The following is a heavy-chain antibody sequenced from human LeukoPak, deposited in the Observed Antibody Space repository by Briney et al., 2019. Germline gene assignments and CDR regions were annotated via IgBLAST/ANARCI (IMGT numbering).Heavy chain of an antibody. V-gene: IGHV4-38-2*02. CDR1: GYSISTGYY. CDR3: ARVGGEYYDSSGYYASLSNFDY. D-gene: IGHD3-22*01. CDR2: FYHGGST. J-gene: IGHJ4*02. Sequence: SETLSLTCTVSGYSISTGYYWDWIRQPPGRGLEWIGTFYHGGSTYYNPSLKSRVTISVDTSKNQFSLTLSSVTAADTAVYYCARVGGEYYDSSGYYASLSNFDYWGQGTLVTVSS.